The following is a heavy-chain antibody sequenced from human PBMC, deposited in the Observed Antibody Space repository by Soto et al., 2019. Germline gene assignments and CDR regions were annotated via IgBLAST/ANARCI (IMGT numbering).Heavy chain of an antibody. D-gene: IGHD1-26*01. CDR3: ARESIRFSGSYPKLTCFDS. V-gene: IGHV3-33*01. CDR1: RFTFSSYA. J-gene: IGHJ4*02. CDR2: IWDDGSNK. Sequence: QVQLVESGGGVVQPGRSLRLSCAASRFTFSSYAMHWVRQAPGKGLEWVAVIWDDGSNKYYTDSVKGRFTISRDNSKNTLHLQMNSLRAEDTAVYYCARESIRFSGSYPKLTCFDSWGQGTLVTVSS.